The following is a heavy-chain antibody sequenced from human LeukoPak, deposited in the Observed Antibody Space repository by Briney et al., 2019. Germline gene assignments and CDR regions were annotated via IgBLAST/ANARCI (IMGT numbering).Heavy chain of an antibody. CDR3: ARDSELLEWLPDSDL. Sequence: GGSLRLSCAASGFTFSSYSMNWVRQAPGKGLEWVSYISSSSNSYIYYADSVKGRFTVSRDNAKNSVYLQMNSLRAEDTAVYYCARDSELLEWLPDSDLWGQGTLVTVSS. CDR2: ISSSSNSYI. D-gene: IGHD3-3*01. V-gene: IGHV3-21*05. J-gene: IGHJ5*02. CDR1: GFTFSSYS.